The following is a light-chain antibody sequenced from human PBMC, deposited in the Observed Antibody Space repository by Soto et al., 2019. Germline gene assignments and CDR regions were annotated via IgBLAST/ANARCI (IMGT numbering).Light chain of an antibody. Sequence: DIQMTQSPPSLSASVGDRVTITCRASQDISNYLAWYQQRPGKVPRLLIYAASTLQSGVPSRFGGSGSGTDFTLTISSLLPEDAATYYCQNLDSAAFTFGPGTKVDIK. V-gene: IGKV1-27*01. J-gene: IGKJ3*01. CDR1: QDISNY. CDR2: AAS. CDR3: QNLDSAAFT.